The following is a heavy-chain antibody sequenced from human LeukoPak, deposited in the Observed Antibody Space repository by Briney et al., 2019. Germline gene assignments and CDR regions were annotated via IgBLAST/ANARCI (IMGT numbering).Heavy chain of an antibody. Sequence: GGSLRPSCAASGFTFSSYDMHWVRQATGKGLEWVSAIGTAGDTYYPGSVKGRFTISRENAKNSLYLQMNSLRAGDTAVYYCARGRGAAGPFDYWGQGTLVTVSS. CDR3: ARGRGAAGPFDY. CDR1: GFTFSSYD. V-gene: IGHV3-13*01. D-gene: IGHD6-13*01. CDR2: IGTAGDT. J-gene: IGHJ4*02.